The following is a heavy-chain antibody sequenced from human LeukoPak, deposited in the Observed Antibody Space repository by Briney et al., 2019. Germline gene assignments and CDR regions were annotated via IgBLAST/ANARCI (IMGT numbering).Heavy chain of an antibody. V-gene: IGHV3-21*01. Sequence: GGSLRLSCAASGFTFSGYSMNWVRQAPGKGLEWVASISSSSSDIYYRDSVKGRFTISRDNAKNSLYLQMNSLRAEDTAVYYCVRDLSAAYDFWGQGVLVTVSS. J-gene: IGHJ4*02. CDR2: ISSSSSDI. CDR1: GFTFSGYS. D-gene: IGHD2-21*01. CDR3: VRDLSAAYDF.